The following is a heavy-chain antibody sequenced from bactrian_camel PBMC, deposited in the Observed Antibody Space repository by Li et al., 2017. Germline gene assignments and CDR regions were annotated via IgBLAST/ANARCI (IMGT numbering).Heavy chain of an antibody. D-gene: IGHD5*01. CDR3: AAAQTRCQYGLAADFAY. V-gene: IGHV3S1*01. Sequence: HVQLVESGGGLVQPGGSLRLSCSAGAFTSMYWWMGWVRQAPGKGLEWVSAIDSGGGITYYTDCVKGRFTISQDNDKNTLYLQMNNLKLEDTAMYYCAAAQTRCQYGLAADFAYWGQGTQVTVS. CDR2: IDSGGGIT. CDR1: AFTSMYWW. J-gene: IGHJ6*01.